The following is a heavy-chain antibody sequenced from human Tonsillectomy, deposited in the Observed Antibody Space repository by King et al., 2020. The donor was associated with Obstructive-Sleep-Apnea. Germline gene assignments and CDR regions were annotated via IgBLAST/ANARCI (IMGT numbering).Heavy chain of an antibody. J-gene: IGHJ5*02. Sequence: VQLQQWGAGLLKPSETLSLTCAVYGGSFSNYYWSWIRQPPGKGLEWIGEINHSGSTNYSPSLKSRVTISVDTSKNQFSLKLSSVTAADTAVYYCARHGSGISGWFDPWGQGTLVTVSS. CDR2: INHSGST. CDR3: ARHGSGISGWFDP. CDR1: GGSFSNYY. V-gene: IGHV4-34*01. D-gene: IGHD3-10*01.